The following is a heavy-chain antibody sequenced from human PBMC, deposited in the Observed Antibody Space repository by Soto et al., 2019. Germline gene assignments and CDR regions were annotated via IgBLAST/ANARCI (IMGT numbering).Heavy chain of an antibody. D-gene: IGHD3-3*01. CDR2: MFHSGGA. V-gene: IGHV4-4*02. J-gene: IGHJ4*02. Sequence: KTSETLSLTCVVSDGSISTYDWWTWVRQPPGKGLGWIGKMFHSGGADYSPSLKSRVTISADSSKNHFSLRLTAVTAADTAVYYCATGNVDSMLEYWGQGTQVTVSS. CDR3: ATGNVDSMLEY. CDR1: DGSISTYDW.